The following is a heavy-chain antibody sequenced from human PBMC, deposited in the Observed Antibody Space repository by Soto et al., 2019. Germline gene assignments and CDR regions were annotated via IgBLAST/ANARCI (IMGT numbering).Heavy chain of an antibody. CDR2: IYYNGRA. CDR1: GASISSGDYY. CDR3: ARRGAGSGSFDY. V-gene: IGHV4-31*11. D-gene: IGHD3-10*01. J-gene: IGHJ4*02. Sequence: QVQLQESGPGLVKPSQTLSLTCAVSGASISSGDYYWSWIRQHPGKGLEWIGYIYYNGRAYYNPSLNSRVTMSSDTSKNQFYLKLSSVTAADTAVYYCARRGAGSGSFDYWGQGALVTVSS.